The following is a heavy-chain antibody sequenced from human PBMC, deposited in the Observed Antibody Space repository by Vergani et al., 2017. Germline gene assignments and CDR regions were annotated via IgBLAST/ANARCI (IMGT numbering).Heavy chain of an antibody. CDR2: IKYDGSKK. J-gene: IGHJ5*02. V-gene: IGHV3-7*01. Sequence: EVQLVASGGGLVQRGGSLRLSCEASGFTFSNLWMTWVRQAPGKGLEWVANIKYDGSKKNYVDSVKGRFTISRDNAKNSLYLQMNNLRVEDTAVYFCARSPHGYPYVGYISQFDPWGQGTLVTVSS. CDR1: GFTFSNLW. CDR3: ARSPHGYPYVGYISQFDP. D-gene: IGHD5-18*01.